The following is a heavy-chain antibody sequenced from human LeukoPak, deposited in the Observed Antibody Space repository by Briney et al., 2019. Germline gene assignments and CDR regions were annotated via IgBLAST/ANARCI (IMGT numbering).Heavy chain of an antibody. J-gene: IGHJ5*02. V-gene: IGHV3-74*01. Sequence: PGGSLRLSCAGSGFTFSSYWMHWVRQAPGKGLVWVSRITSDGSDIVYADSVKGRFTISRDNSKNTLYLQMNSLRTEDTAVYYCARGDKQLVFNRNKGGFDPWGQGTLVTVSS. CDR3: ARGDKQLVFNRNKGGFDP. CDR2: ITSDGSDI. CDR1: GFTFSSYW. D-gene: IGHD6-13*01.